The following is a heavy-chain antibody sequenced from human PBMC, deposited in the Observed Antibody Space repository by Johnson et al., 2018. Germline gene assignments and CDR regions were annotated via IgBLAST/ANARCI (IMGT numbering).Heavy chain of an antibody. CDR1: GGSISSYY. Sequence: QVQLQESGPGLVKPTETLSLSCTVSGGSISSYYWSWIRQPPGKGLEWIAYISYSGSTNYKPSLESRVTISVDTSKNQFALKLSPVTAADTAVYYCARHAVNYFYYMDVWGKGTTVTVSS. D-gene: IGHD4-17*01. J-gene: IGHJ6*03. V-gene: IGHV4-59*08. CDR2: ISYSGST. CDR3: ARHAVNYFYYMDV.